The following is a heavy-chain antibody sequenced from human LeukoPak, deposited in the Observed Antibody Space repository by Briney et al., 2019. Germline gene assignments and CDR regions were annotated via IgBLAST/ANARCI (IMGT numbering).Heavy chain of an antibody. CDR3: AKDLMYYYDSSGFDY. J-gene: IGHJ4*02. D-gene: IGHD3-22*01. CDR1: GFTFSSYG. Sequence: GSLRLSCAASGFTFSSYGMHWVRRAPGKGLEWVAVISYDGSNKYYADSVKGRFTISRDNSKNTLYLQMNSLRAEDTAVYYCAKDLMYYYDSSGFDYWGQGTLVTVSS. CDR2: ISYDGSNK. V-gene: IGHV3-30*18.